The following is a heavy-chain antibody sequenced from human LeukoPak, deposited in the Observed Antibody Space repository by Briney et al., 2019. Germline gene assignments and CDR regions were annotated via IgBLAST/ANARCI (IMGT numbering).Heavy chain of an antibody. V-gene: IGHV1-18*01. CDR1: GYTFTSYG. CDR2: ISAYNGNT. D-gene: IGHD3-22*01. CDR3: ARGGLTYYYDSSGYQQPDY. J-gene: IGHJ4*02. Sequence: ASVKVSCKASGYTFTSYGISWVRQAPGQGLEWMGWISAYNGNTNYAQKLQGRVTMTTDTSTSTAYMELRSLRSDDTAVYYCARGGLTYYYDSSGYQQPDYWGQGTLVTASS.